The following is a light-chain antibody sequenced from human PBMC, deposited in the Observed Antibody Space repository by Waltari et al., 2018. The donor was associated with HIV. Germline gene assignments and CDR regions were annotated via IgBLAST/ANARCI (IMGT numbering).Light chain of an antibody. CDR2: GAS. J-gene: IGKJ5*01. CDR1: QSVSSY. Sequence: IVLTQSPATLSLSPGERATLSCRASQSVSSYLAWYQQKPGQAPRLLIYGASSRATGIPARFSGSGSGTDFTLTISSLEPGDFAVYYCQQRSSWPITFGQGTRLEIK. CDR3: QQRSSWPIT. V-gene: IGKV3-11*01.